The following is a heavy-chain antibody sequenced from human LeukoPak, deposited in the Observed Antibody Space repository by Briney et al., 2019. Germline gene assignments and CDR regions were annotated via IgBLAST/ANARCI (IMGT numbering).Heavy chain of an antibody. D-gene: IGHD2/OR15-2a*01. CDR3: ARDRLGLVLLLDAFDI. CDR1: GFTFSSYG. CDR2: IWYDGSNK. J-gene: IGHJ3*02. V-gene: IGHV3-33*01. Sequence: GRSLRLSCAASGFTFSSYGMHWVRQAPGKGLEGVAVIWYDGSNKYYADSVKGRFTISRDNSKNTLYLQMNSLRAEDTAVYYCARDRLGLVLLLDAFDIWGQGTMVTVSS.